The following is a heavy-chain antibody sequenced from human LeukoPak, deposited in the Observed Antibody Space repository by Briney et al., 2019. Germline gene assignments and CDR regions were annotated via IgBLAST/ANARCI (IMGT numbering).Heavy chain of an antibody. CDR3: TTDLDY. J-gene: IGHJ4*02. CDR2: IKSKSDGGTI. V-gene: IGHV3-15*01. CDR1: GFICSDVW. Sequence: PGGSLRLSCAGSGFICSDVWMSWVRQVPGKGLEWVGRIKSKSDGGTIDYAAPVKGRITMSRDDSRKTLSLELNNLKTEDTGMYYCTTDLDYWGQGTLVTVSS.